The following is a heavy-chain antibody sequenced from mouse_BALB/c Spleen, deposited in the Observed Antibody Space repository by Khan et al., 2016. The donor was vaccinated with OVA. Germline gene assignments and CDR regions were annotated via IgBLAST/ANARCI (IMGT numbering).Heavy chain of an antibody. CDR2: IRYDGNS. V-gene: IGHV3-6*02. CDR3: SRGGSSCPAWFAY. J-gene: IGHJ3*01. CDR1: GYSIPSGYF. Sequence: EVQLQESGPGLVKPSQSLSLTCSVTGYSIPSGYFWNWIRQFPGNKLEWMGYIRYDGNSNYNQSLKNRISLTRDTSKNQFILKLNSVPPEDTATDYGSRGGSSCPAWFAYWGQGTRVTGSA. D-gene: IGHD3-1*01.